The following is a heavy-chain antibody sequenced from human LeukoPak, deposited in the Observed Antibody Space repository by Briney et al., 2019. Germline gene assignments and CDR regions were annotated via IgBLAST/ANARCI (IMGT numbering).Heavy chain of an antibody. CDR3: ARGYCSSTSCYMAY. CDR1: GGSFSGYY. Sequence: PSETLSLTCAVYGGSFSGYYWSWIRQPPGKGLEWIGEINHSGSTNYNPSLKSRVTISVDTSKNQFSLKLSSVTAADTAVYYCARGYCSSTSCYMAYWGQGTLVTVSS. CDR2: INHSGST. D-gene: IGHD2-2*02. V-gene: IGHV4-34*01. J-gene: IGHJ4*02.